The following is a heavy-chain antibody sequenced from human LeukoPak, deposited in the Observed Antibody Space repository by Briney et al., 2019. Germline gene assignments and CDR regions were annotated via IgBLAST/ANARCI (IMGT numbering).Heavy chain of an antibody. D-gene: IGHD2-15*01. J-gene: IGHJ5*02. CDR3: ARVREYCSGGSCRRYWFDP. CDR1: GYTFTGYY. Sequence: ASVKVSCKASGYTFTGYYMHWVRQAPGQGLEWMGRINPNSGGTNYAQKFQARVTMTRDTSISTAYMELSRLRSDDTAVYYCARVREYCSGGSCRRYWFDPWGQGTLVTVSS. V-gene: IGHV1-2*06. CDR2: INPNSGGT.